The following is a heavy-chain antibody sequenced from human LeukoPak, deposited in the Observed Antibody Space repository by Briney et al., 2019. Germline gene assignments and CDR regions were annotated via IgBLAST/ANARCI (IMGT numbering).Heavy chain of an antibody. CDR2: ISYDGSNK. D-gene: IGHD3-10*01. CDR3: AKDKAQAYYASGSLVL. Sequence: SGGSLRLSCAASGFTFSRYGMHWVRQAPGKGLEWVTAISYDGSNKYYADSVKVRFTISRDNYKNTLYVQLNSLTAEDTAVYYCAKDKAQAYYASGSLVLWGQGTLVSVS. CDR1: GFTFSRYG. J-gene: IGHJ4*02. V-gene: IGHV3-30*04.